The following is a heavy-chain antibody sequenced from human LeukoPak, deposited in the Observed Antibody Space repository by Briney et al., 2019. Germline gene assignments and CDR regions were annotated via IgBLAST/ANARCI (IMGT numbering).Heavy chain of an antibody. CDR3: ARIRRGYLNWFDP. D-gene: IGHD3-3*01. CDR1: GGSFSGYH. Sequence: SETLSLTCAVYGGSFSGYHWSWIRQPPGKGLEWIGEINHSGSTNYNPSLKSRVTISVDTSKNQFSLKLSSVTAADTAVYYCARIRRGYLNWFDPWGQGTLVTVSS. V-gene: IGHV4-34*01. CDR2: INHSGST. J-gene: IGHJ5*02.